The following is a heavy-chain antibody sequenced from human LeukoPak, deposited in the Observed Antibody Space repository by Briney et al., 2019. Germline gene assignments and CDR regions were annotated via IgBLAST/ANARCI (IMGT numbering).Heavy chain of an antibody. Sequence: PSETLSLTCTVSGGSISSSSYYWGWIRRPPGKGLEWIGSIYYSGSTYYNPSLKSRVTISVDTSKNQFSLKLSSVTAADKAVYYCASRDRGIVVVPAAIAFDIWGQGTMVTVSS. J-gene: IGHJ3*02. CDR1: GGSISSSSYY. D-gene: IGHD2-2*02. CDR2: IYYSGST. CDR3: ASRDRGIVVVPAAIAFDI. V-gene: IGHV4-39*01.